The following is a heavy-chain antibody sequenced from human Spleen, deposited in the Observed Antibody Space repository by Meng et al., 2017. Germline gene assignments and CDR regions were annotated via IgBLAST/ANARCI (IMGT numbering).Heavy chain of an antibody. CDR3: VRSSGWVKTGFDP. CDR1: GGSISTSGYY. J-gene: IGHJ5*02. V-gene: IGHV4-39*01. Sequence: QPHLQESGPGLVKPSEALSPTCSVSGGSISTSGYYWGWIRQPPGKGLEWIGSIGHSGFTYYTPSLKSRVTVSIDTSRNQFSLWLTSVTAADTAVYYCVRSSGWVKTGFDPWGQGTLVTVSS. D-gene: IGHD6-19*01. CDR2: IGHSGFT.